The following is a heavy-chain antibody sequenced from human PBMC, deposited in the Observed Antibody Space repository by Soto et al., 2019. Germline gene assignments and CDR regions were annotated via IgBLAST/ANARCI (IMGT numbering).Heavy chain of an antibody. CDR3: ARPFQGGYSSGLGGY. CDR2: IYPGDSDT. CDR1: GYTFTNYR. D-gene: IGHD6-19*01. Sequence: GESLKISCKGSGYTFTNYRIGWVRQVPGKGLEWMGIIYPGDSDTRYSPSFQGHVTISADKSMNTAYLQWSSLKASDTAMYYCARPFQGGYSSGLGGYCGQGTLVTVSS. V-gene: IGHV5-51*01. J-gene: IGHJ4*02.